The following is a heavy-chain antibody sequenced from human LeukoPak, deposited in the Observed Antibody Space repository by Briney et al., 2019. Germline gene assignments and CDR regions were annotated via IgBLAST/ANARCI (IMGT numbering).Heavy chain of an antibody. CDR1: GFTFGDYA. CDR2: IRSRIYGGTT. V-gene: IGHV3-49*04. CDR3: TRDPTLWFGQDY. Sequence: SGRSLILSCKASGFTFGDYAMSWVRQAPGKGLEWVGSIRSRIYGGTTEYAASVKGRFTISRDDSKSIAYLQMNSLKTEDTAVYYCTRDPTLWFGQDYWGQGTLVTVSS. D-gene: IGHD3-10*01. J-gene: IGHJ4*02.